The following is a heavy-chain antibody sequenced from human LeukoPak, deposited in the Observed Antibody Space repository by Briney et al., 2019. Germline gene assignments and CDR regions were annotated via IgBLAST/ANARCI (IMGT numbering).Heavy chain of an antibody. V-gene: IGHV4-39*07. CDR3: VRDNFYGSGSYIDY. D-gene: IGHD3-10*01. Sequence: SETLSLTCTVSGGSISSSSYYWGWIRQPPGKGLEWIGSIYYSGSTYYNPSLKSRVTISVDTSKNQFSLKLSSVTAADTAVYYCVRDNFYGSGSYIDYWGQGTPVTVSS. CDR2: IYYSGST. CDR1: GGSISSSSYY. J-gene: IGHJ4*02.